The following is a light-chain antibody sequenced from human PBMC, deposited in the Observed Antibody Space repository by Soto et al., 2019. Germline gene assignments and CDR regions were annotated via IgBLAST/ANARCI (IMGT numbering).Light chain of an antibody. CDR2: DAS. J-gene: IGKJ5*01. Sequence: EIVLTQSPATLSLSPGERATLSCRASQSISSYLAWYQQKRGQAPRLLIYDASNRATGIPPRFSGSGSGTDFTLTISSLEPEGFAIYYCQQRSDWITFGQGTRLEIK. CDR1: QSISSY. V-gene: IGKV3-11*01. CDR3: QQRSDWIT.